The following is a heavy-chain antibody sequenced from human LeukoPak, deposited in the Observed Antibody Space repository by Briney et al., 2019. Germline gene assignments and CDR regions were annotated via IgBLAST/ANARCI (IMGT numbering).Heavy chain of an antibody. CDR3: ARAGETIFGAPNWFDP. J-gene: IGHJ5*02. Sequence: ASVKVSCTASGYTFTSYYMHWVRQAPGQGLEWMGIINPSGGSTSYAQKLQGGVTMTTDTSTSTAYMELRSLRSDDTAVYYCARAGETIFGAPNWFDPWGQGTLVTVSS. CDR1: GYTFTSYY. D-gene: IGHD3-3*01. CDR2: INPSGGST. V-gene: IGHV1-46*01.